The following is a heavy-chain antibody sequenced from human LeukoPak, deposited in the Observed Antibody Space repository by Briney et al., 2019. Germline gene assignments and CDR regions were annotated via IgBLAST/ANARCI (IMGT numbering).Heavy chain of an antibody. J-gene: IGHJ4*02. CDR2: IYPGDSDT. Sequence: GESLKISCKGSGYSFTSYWIGWVRQMPGKGLEWLGIIYPGDSDTRYSPSFQGQVTISADKSISTAYLQWSSLKASDTAMYYCATSCGERVVTFDYWGQGTLVTVSS. D-gene: IGHD2-21*02. V-gene: IGHV5-51*01. CDR1: GYSFTSYW. CDR3: ATSCGERVVTFDY.